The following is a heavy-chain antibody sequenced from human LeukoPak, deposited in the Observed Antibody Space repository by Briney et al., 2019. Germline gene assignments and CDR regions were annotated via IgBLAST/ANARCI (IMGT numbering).Heavy chain of an antibody. V-gene: IGHV3-30-3*01. Sequence: GGSLRLSCAASGFTFSHSPMHWVRQAPGRGLEWVAFISYDGNKKYYADSVKGRFTISRDNSKNTLYLQMNSLRADDTAVYYCAKDLHWGLDSWGQGTLVIVSS. J-gene: IGHJ5*01. CDR2: ISYDGNKK. D-gene: IGHD7-27*01. CDR3: AKDLHWGLDS. CDR1: GFTFSHSP.